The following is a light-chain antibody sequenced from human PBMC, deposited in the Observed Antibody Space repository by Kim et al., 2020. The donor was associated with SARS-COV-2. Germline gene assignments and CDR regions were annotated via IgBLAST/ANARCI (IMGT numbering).Light chain of an antibody. CDR3: QQYEDWPLT. J-gene: IGKJ4*02. CDR2: YSS. V-gene: IGKV3-15*01. Sequence: EIVMTQSPATLSVSLGERATLSCRASQNVGSYLSWFQQKPGQPPRLLIRYSSGRATGVAARFSGSGSGTEFTLTISGLQSDDFAVYYCQQYEDWPLTFGGGTKVDIK. CDR1: QNVGSY.